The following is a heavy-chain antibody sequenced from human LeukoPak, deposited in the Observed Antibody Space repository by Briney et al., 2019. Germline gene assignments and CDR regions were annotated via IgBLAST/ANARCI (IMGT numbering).Heavy chain of an antibody. V-gene: IGHV3-30-3*01. D-gene: IGHD5-12*01. J-gene: IGHJ3*02. CDR2: ISYDGSNK. Sequence: PGRSLRLSCAASGFTFSSYAMHWVRQAPGKGLEWVAVISYDGSNKYYADSVKGRFTISRDNSKNTLYLQMNSLRPEDTAVYYCARGGAFDIWGQGTMVTVSS. CDR3: ARGGAFDI. CDR1: GFTFSSYA.